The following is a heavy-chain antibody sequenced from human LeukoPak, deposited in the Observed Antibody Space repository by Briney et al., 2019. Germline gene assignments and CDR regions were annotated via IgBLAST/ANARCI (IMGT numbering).Heavy chain of an antibody. Sequence: ASVKVSCKASGYTFTGYYMHWVRQAPGQGLEWMGWINPDNGGTNYAQKFQGRVTMTRDTSIFTAYMELSRLRSDDTAVYYCAGSSYYYYMDVWGKGTTVTVS. CDR1: GYTFTGYY. J-gene: IGHJ6*03. V-gene: IGHV1-2*02. CDR2: INPDNGGT. CDR3: AGSSYYYYMDV. D-gene: IGHD6-6*01.